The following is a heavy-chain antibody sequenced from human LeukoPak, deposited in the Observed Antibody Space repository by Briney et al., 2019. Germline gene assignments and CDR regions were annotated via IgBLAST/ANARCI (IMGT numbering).Heavy chain of an antibody. CDR3: ARYYGNYRGSFDY. CDR2: IYYSGST. CDR1: GGSISSYY. V-gene: IGHV4-59*12. Sequence: SETLSLTCTVSGGSISSYYWSWIRQPPGKGLEWIGYIYYSGSTNYNPSLKSRVTISVDKSKNQFSLKLSSVTAADTAVYYCARYYGNYRGSFDYWGQGTLVTVSS. D-gene: IGHD4-11*01. J-gene: IGHJ4*02.